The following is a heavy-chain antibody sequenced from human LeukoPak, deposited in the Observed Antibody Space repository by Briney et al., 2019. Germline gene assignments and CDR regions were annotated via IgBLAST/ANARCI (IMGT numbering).Heavy chain of an antibody. Sequence: GGSLRLSCAASGFTFSSYAMSWVRQAPGKGLEWVSAISGSGGSTYYADSVKGRFTISRDNSKNTLYLQMNSLRAEDTAVYYCANDRDGSSWYRPSPVPEFDYWGQGTLVTVSS. V-gene: IGHV3-23*01. D-gene: IGHD6-13*01. CDR2: ISGSGGST. J-gene: IGHJ4*02. CDR3: ANDRDGSSWYRPSPVPEFDY. CDR1: GFTFSSYA.